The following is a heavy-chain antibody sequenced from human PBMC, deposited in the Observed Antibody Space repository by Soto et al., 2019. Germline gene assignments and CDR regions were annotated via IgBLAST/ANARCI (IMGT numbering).Heavy chain of an antibody. J-gene: IGHJ3*02. CDR2: IYPGDSDT. CDR3: YLTLTYDSSGYADAFDI. D-gene: IGHD3-22*01. V-gene: IGHV5-51*01. CDR1: GYSFTSYW. Sequence: PGESLKISCKGSGYSFTSYWIGWVRQMPGKGLEWMGIIYPGDSDTRYSPSFQGQVTISADKSISTAYLQWSSLKASDTAMYYCYLTLTYDSSGYADAFDIWGQGTMVTVSS.